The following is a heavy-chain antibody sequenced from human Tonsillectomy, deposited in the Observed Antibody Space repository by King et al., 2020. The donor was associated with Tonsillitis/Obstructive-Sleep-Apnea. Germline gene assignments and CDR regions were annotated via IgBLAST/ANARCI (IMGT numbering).Heavy chain of an antibody. D-gene: IGHD3-9*01. CDR1: GYTVTGYY. Sequence: QLVQSGAEVKKPGASVKVSCKTSGYTVTGYYMHWVRQAPGQGLEWMGRINPNSGGTNYAQKFQGRVTMTRDTSISTAYMELRRLQFDDTAVYYCAGGEYDDSLTAYSGYDYWGQGTLVTVSS. CDR2: INPNSGGT. V-gene: IGHV1-2*06. J-gene: IGHJ4*02. CDR3: AGGEYDDSLTAYSGYDY.